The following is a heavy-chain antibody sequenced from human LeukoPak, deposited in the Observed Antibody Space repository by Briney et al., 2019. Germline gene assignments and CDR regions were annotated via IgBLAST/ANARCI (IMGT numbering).Heavy chain of an antibody. Sequence: PGGSLRLSCAASGFTFDDYAMHWVRQAPGKGLEWVSLISWDGGSTYYADSVKGRFTISRDNSKNSLYLQMNSLRAEDTALYYCAKDMVYYYDSSGLGMDVWGKGTTVTDSS. J-gene: IGHJ6*04. CDR2: ISWDGGST. CDR3: AKDMVYYYDSSGLGMDV. D-gene: IGHD3-22*01. V-gene: IGHV3-43D*03. CDR1: GFTFDDYA.